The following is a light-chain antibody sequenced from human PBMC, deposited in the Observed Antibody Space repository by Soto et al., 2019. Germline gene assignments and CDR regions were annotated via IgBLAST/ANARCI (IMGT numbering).Light chain of an antibody. J-gene: IGKJ2*01. Sequence: DIQMTQSPSSLSASVGDRVTITCRASQSISSYLNWYQQKPGKAPKLLIYAASSLHSGVPSRFSGSGSGTDFTLTISSLQPEYSATYYCQQSYSTPYTFGQGTKLEIK. V-gene: IGKV1-39*01. CDR1: QSISSY. CDR3: QQSYSTPYT. CDR2: AAS.